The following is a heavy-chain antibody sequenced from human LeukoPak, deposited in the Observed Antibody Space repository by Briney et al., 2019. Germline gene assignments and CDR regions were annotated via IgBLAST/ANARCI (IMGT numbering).Heavy chain of an antibody. CDR2: IRYDGSNK. Sequence: GGSLRLSCAASGFTFSSYAMTWVRQAPGKGLEWVAFIRYDGSNKYYADSVKGRFTISRDNSKNTLYLQMNSLRAEDTAVYYCAKAENYGSGSYYNVLDDAFDTWGQGTMVTVSS. D-gene: IGHD3-10*01. CDR3: AKAENYGSGSYYNVLDDAFDT. J-gene: IGHJ3*02. V-gene: IGHV3-30*02. CDR1: GFTFSSYA.